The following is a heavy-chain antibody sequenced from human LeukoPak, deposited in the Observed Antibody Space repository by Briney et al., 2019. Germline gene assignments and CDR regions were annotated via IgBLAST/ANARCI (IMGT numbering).Heavy chain of an antibody. J-gene: IGHJ4*02. CDR2: IHYTGAT. D-gene: IGHD3-16*01. V-gene: IGHV4-34*01. CDR3: ARISRWGPY. CDR1: GGSITGYY. Sequence: SSETLSLTCAVYGGSITGYYWSWIRQTPGRGLEWVGEIHYTGATSYNPSLKSRATISTDTSKNQFSLRLSSVTAADTAVYYCARISRWGPYWGQGILVTVSS.